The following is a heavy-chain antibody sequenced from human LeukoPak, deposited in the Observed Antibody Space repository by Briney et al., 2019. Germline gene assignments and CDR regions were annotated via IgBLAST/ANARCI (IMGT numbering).Heavy chain of an antibody. V-gene: IGHV1-69*04. J-gene: IGHJ4*02. Sequence: SVKVSCKASGGPFSSEAFSWVRQAPGQGLEWMGRIIPILGAPKYAQKFQGQGRVTITADKSTRTAYMELNSLRFEDTAMYYCARENYDSRGYYPDNWGQGTLVTVSS. CDR3: ARENYDSRGYYPDN. CDR1: GGPFSSEA. CDR2: IIPILGAP. D-gene: IGHD3-22*01.